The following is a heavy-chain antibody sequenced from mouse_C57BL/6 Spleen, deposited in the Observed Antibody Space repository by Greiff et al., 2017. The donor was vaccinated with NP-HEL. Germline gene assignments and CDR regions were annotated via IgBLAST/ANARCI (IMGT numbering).Heavy chain of an antibody. CDR3: AIGIGGGSSYGNDY. J-gene: IGHJ2*01. CDR2: IHPSDSDT. Sequence: QVQLQQPGAELVKPGASVKVSCKASGYTFTSYWMHWVKQRPGQGLEWIGRIHPSDSDTNYNQKFKGKATLTVDKSSSTAYMQISSLTAEDSSVYYWAIGIGGGSSYGNDYWGQGTTLTVSS. CDR1: GYTFTSYW. D-gene: IGHD1-1*01. V-gene: IGHV1-74*01.